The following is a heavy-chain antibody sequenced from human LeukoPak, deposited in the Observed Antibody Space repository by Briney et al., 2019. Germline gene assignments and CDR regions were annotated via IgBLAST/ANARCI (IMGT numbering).Heavy chain of an antibody. V-gene: IGHV4-4*02. CDR2: VHLDGRT. J-gene: IGHJ4*02. Sequence: SETLSLTCGVSGGSIINTNWWTWVRQPPGKGLEWIGEVHLDGRTNYNPSLESRLTMSVDVSENQVSLKLTSVTAADTAVYNCAREGGFYRPLNYSGQGTLVTVSS. CDR1: GGSIINTNW. CDR3: AREGGFYRPLNY. D-gene: IGHD3-3*01.